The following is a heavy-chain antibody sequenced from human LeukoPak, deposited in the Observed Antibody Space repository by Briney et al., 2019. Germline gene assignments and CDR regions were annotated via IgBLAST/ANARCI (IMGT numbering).Heavy chain of an antibody. CDR1: GFTFSSYA. CDR3: AKAPGMAVAGFDY. CDR2: ISGSGGST. Sequence: GGCLRLSCAASGFTFSSYAMSWVRQAPGKGLEWVSAISGSGGSTYYADSVKGRFTISRDNSKNTLYLQMNSLRAEDTAVYYCAKAPGMAVAGFDYWGQGTLVTVSS. J-gene: IGHJ4*02. V-gene: IGHV3-23*01. D-gene: IGHD6-19*01.